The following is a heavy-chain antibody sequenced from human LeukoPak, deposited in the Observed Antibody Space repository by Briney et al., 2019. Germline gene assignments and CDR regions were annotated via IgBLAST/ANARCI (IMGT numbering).Heavy chain of an antibody. D-gene: IGHD3-10*01. Sequence: SGTLSLACTVSGGSISSGDYYWSWIRQPPGKGLEWIGYIYYSGSTYYNLSLKSRVTISVDTSKNQFSLKLSSVTAADTAVYYCARGGFRGYAPYYFDYWGQGTLVTVSS. J-gene: IGHJ4*02. CDR1: GGSISSGDYY. V-gene: IGHV4-30-4*08. CDR3: ARGGFRGYAPYYFDY. CDR2: IYYSGST.